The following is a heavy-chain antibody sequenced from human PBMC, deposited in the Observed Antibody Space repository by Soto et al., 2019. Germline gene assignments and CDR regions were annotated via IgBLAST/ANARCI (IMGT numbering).Heavy chain of an antibody. Sequence: EVQLLESGGGLVQPGGSLRLSCAASGFTFSSYAMSWVRQAPGKGLEWVSAISGSGGSTYYADSVKGRFTISRDNSKNTLYLQRNSLSAEDTAVYYCAKDLMPTKREYSGYYSSMDAFDIWGQGTMVTVSS. CDR1: GFTFSSYA. CDR3: AKDLMPTKREYSGYYSSMDAFDI. J-gene: IGHJ3*02. V-gene: IGHV3-23*01. CDR2: ISGSGGST. D-gene: IGHD5-12*01.